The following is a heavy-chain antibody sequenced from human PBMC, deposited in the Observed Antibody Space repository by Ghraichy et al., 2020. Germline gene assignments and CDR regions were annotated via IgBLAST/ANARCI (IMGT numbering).Heavy chain of an antibody. V-gene: IGHV1-3*04. J-gene: IGHJ5*02. CDR3: ARVGSGWYDP. D-gene: IGHD6-19*01. CDR1: GYIFTNYA. Sequence: ASVKVSCKASGYIFTNYAIHWVRQAPGQRLEWMGWINIGNGNTKYSRKFQGRVTITRDTSASTAYMELSSLRSEDTAVYYCARVGSGWYDPWGQGTLVTVSS. CDR2: INIGNGNT.